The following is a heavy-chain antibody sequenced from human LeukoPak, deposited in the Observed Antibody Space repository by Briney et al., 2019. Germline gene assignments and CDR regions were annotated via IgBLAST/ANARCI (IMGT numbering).Heavy chain of an antibody. CDR2: INHSGST. V-gene: IGHV4-34*01. CDR1: GGSISSYY. D-gene: IGHD3-22*01. Sequence: SETLSLTCTVSGGSISSYYWSWIRQPPGKGLEWIGEINHSGSTNYNPSLKSRVTISVDTSKNQFSLKLSSVTAADTAVYYCARGVKAFDIWGQGTMVTVSS. CDR3: ARGVKAFDI. J-gene: IGHJ3*02.